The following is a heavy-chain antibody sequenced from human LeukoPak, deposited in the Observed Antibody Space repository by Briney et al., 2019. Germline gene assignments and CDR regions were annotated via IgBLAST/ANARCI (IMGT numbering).Heavy chain of an antibody. CDR2: ISAYNGNT. CDR3: ARGTGGDGGIDYFDY. Sequence: ASVKVSCKASGYTFTSYGISWVRQAPGQGLEWMGWISAYNGNTNYAQKFQGWVTMTRDTSISTAYMELSRLRSDDTAVYYCARGTGGDGGIDYFDYWGQGTLVTVSS. J-gene: IGHJ4*02. V-gene: IGHV1-18*01. CDR1: GYTFTSYG. D-gene: IGHD2-21*02.